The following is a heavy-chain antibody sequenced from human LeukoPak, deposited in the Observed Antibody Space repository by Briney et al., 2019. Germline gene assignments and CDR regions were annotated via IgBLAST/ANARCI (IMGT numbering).Heavy chain of an antibody. J-gene: IGHJ4*02. CDR3: ASLGYCSSTSCYAGEFGY. D-gene: IGHD2-2*01. Sequence: GGSLRLSCAASGFTFSSYAMNWVRQAPGKGLEWVSAISDSGGSTYYADSVKDRFTISRDNSKNTLYLQMNSLRAEDTAVYYCASLGYCSSTSCYAGEFGYWGQGTLVTVSS. CDR1: GFTFSSYA. CDR2: ISDSGGST. V-gene: IGHV3-23*01.